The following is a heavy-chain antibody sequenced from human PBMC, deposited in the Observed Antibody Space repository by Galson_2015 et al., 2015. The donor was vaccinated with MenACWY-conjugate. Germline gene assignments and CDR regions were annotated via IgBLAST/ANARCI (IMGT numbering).Heavy chain of an antibody. J-gene: IGHJ4*02. Sequence: SLRLSCAASGFIFSSYRMNWVRQAPGKGLEWVANINDNSGAKYYADSVKGRFTISRDNAKNSLFLQMNSLRAEDTAVYYCARERWVRGVFFDQWGQGTLVTVSS. V-gene: IGHV3-48*04. D-gene: IGHD3-10*01. CDR3: ARERWVRGVFFDQ. CDR2: INDNSGAK. CDR1: GFIFSSYR.